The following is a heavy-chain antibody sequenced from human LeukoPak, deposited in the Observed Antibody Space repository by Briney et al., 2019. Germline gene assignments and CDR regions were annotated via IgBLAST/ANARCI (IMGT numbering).Heavy chain of an antibody. Sequence: SETLSLTCTVSGGSISSYYWSWIRQPPGKGLEWIGYIYYSGSTNYNPSLKGRVTISVDTSKNQFSLKLSSVTAADTAVYYCARGVYDSSGYYYHFDYWGQGTLVTVSS. CDR1: GGSISSYY. CDR2: IYYSGST. CDR3: ARGVYDSSGYYYHFDY. J-gene: IGHJ4*02. D-gene: IGHD3-22*01. V-gene: IGHV4-59*08.